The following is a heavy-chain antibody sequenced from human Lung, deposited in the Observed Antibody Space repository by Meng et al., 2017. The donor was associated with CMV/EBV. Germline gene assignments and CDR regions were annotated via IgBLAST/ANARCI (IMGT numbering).Heavy chain of an antibody. D-gene: IGHD3-10*01. Sequence: QVPLRGSGPGLVTPSETLSLTCAVSGDSITNPNWWAWVRQPPGKGLEWIGEIPHRGSSAYNPSLKSRVSMSIDKSKNQFSLKLTSVTAADTAVYHCLRRSGGSVWGQGTLVTVSS. CDR1: GDSITNPNW. CDR2: IPHRGSS. CDR3: LRRSGGSV. J-gene: IGHJ1*01. V-gene: IGHV4-4*02.